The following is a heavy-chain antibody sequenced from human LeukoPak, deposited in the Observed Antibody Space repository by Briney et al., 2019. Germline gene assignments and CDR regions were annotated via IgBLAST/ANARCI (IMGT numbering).Heavy chain of an antibody. CDR1: GGSFSGYY. CDR2: INHSGST. CDR3: AGSPRTVTYFDY. J-gene: IGHJ4*02. Sequence: SETLSLTCAVYGGSFSGYYWSWIRQPPGKGLEWIGEINHSGSTNYNPSLKSRVTISVDTSKNQFSLKLSSVTAADTAVYYCAGSPRTVTYFDYWGQGTLVTVSS. V-gene: IGHV4-34*01. D-gene: IGHD3-10*01.